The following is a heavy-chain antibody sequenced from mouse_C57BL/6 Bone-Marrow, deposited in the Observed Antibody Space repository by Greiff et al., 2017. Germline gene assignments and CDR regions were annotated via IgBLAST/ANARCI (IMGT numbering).Heavy chain of an antibody. D-gene: IGHD1-1*01. CDR1: GYTFTDYY. CDR2: INPNNGGT. J-gene: IGHJ2*01. CDR3: ARVTTVVAGYYFDY. Sequence: VQLQQSGPELVKPGASVKISCKASGYTFTDYYMNWVKQSHGKSLEWIGDINPNNGGTSYNQKFKGKATLTVDKSSSTAYMELRSLTSEDSAVYYCARVTTVVAGYYFDYWGQGTTLTVSS. V-gene: IGHV1-26*01.